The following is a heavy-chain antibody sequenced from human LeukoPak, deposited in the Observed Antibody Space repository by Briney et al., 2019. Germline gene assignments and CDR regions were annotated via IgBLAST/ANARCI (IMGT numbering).Heavy chain of an antibody. J-gene: IGHJ4*02. CDR1: GYTFTGYY. CDR3: ARPRWSGYVWYFDY. Sequence: ASVRVSCKASGYTFTGYYMHWVRQAPGQGLEWMGWINPNSGGTNYAQKFQGRVTMTRDTSISTAYMELSRLRSDDTAVYYCARPRWSGYVWYFDYWGQGTLVTVSS. D-gene: IGHD3-3*01. V-gene: IGHV1-2*02. CDR2: INPNSGGT.